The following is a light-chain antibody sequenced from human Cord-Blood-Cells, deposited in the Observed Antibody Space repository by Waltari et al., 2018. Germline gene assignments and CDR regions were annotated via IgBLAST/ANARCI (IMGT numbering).Light chain of an antibody. J-gene: IGKJ1*01. CDR3: QQYGSSPRT. Sequence: EMVLTQSPGTLSLSPGERATLSCRASQSVSSSYLAWDQQKPGQAPRLLIHGASSRATGIADRFSGSGCGTDFTLTIRRLEPEDFAVYYCQQYGSSPRTFGQGTKVEIK. CDR2: GAS. V-gene: IGKV3-20*01. CDR1: QSVSSSY.